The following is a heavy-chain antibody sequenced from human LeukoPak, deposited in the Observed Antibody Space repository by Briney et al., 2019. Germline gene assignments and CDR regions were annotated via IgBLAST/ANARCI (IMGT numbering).Heavy chain of an antibody. V-gene: IGHV1-2*02. Sequence: ASVKVSCKASGYTFTGYHIHWVRQAPGQGPEWMAWINPNSGGTKYAQKLQGRVTMTTDTSTSTAYMELRSLRSDDTAVYYCARGPGGRSGYYPLEDYYYYYYMDVWGKGTTVTVSS. CDR3: ARGPGGRSGYYPLEDYYYYYYMDV. CDR1: GYTFTGYH. J-gene: IGHJ6*03. D-gene: IGHD3-22*01. CDR2: INPNSGGT.